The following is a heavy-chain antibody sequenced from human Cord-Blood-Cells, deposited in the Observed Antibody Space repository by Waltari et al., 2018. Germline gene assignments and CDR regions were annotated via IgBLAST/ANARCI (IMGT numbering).Heavy chain of an antibody. CDR2: ISYDGSNK. CDR1: GFPFSSLS. J-gene: IGHJ4*02. CDR3: ARGSSGFGVVSY. V-gene: IGHV3-30-3*01. Sequence: QVQLVESGGGVVQPGRSLRLTCAAPGFPFSSLSMPGVRQAPGKGLEWVAVISYDGSNKYYADSVKGRFTISRDNSKNTLYLQMNSLRAEDTAVYYCARGSSGFGVVSYWGQGTLVTVSS. D-gene: IGHD3-3*01.